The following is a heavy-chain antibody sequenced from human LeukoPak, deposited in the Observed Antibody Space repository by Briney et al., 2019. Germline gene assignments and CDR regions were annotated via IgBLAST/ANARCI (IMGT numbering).Heavy chain of an antibody. D-gene: IGHD3-3*01. CDR1: GFTFSSYS. CDR2: ISGVGISGTSSTI. CDR3: ARDRDYDFWSGSWALDP. Sequence: GGSLRLSCAASGFTFSSYSMNWVRQSPGKGLEWVSYISGVGISGTSSTIYYADSVKGRFTISRDNDKTSVYLQMTNVSDEDTAVYYCARDRDYDFWSGSWALDPWGQGTLVTVSS. V-gene: IGHV3-48*02. J-gene: IGHJ5*02.